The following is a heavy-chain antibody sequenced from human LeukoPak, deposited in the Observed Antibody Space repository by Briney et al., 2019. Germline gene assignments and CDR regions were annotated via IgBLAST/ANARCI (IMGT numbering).Heavy chain of an antibody. D-gene: IGHD2-2*01. J-gene: IGHJ4*02. Sequence: PSETLSLTCAVYGGSFSGYCWSWTRQPPGKGLEWIGEINHSGSTNYNPSLKSRVTISVDTSKNQFSLKLSSVTAADTAVYYCARGIRDIVVVPAANPFDYWGQGTLVTVSS. CDR1: GGSFSGYC. CDR2: INHSGST. CDR3: ARGIRDIVVVPAANPFDY. V-gene: IGHV4-34*01.